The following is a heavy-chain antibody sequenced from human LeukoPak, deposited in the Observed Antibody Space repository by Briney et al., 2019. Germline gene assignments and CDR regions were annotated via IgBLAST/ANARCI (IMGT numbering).Heavy chain of an antibody. J-gene: IGHJ6*02. V-gene: IGHV3-33*01. Sequence: PGGSLRLSCAASGFTFSSYGMHWVRQAPGKGLEWVAVIWYDGSNKYYADSVKGRFTISRDNSKNTLYLQMNSLRAEDTAVYYCAREMIVVVPAASGYYYYGMDVWGQGTMVTVSS. CDR2: IWYDGSNK. D-gene: IGHD2-2*01. CDR1: GFTFSSYG. CDR3: AREMIVVVPAASGYYYYGMDV.